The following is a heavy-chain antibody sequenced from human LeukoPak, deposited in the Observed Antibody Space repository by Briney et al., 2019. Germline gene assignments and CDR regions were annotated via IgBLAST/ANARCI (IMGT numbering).Heavy chain of an antibody. D-gene: IGHD4-17*01. V-gene: IGHV4-59*01. J-gene: IGHJ4*02. CDR2: IYYSGST. CDR3: ARASHDYGDYSHFDY. CDR1: GGSISSYY. Sequence: SETLSLTCTVSGGSISSYYWSWIRQPPGKGLEWIGYIYYSGSTNYNPSLKSRVTISVDTSKNQFSLKLSSVTAADTAVYCCARASHDYGDYSHFDYWGQGTLVTVSS.